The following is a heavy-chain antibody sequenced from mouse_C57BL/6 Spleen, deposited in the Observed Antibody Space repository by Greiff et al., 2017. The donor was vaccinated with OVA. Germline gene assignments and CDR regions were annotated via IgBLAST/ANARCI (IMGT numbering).Heavy chain of an antibody. D-gene: IGHD2-5*01. CDR3: ARHSKYFDY. V-gene: IGHV5-6*01. Sequence: EVMLVESGGDLVKPGGSLKLSCAASGFTFSSYGMSWVRQTPDKRLEWVATISSGGSYTYYPDSVKGRFTISRDNATNTLYLQMSSLKSEDTAMYYCARHSKYFDYWGQGTTLTVSS. CDR1: GFTFSSYG. J-gene: IGHJ2*01. CDR2: ISSGGSYT.